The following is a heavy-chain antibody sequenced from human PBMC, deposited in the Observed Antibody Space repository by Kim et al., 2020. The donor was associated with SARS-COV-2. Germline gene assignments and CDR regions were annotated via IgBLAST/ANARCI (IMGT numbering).Heavy chain of an antibody. V-gene: IGHV4-31*03. D-gene: IGHD2-2*01. CDR1: GGSISSGGYY. CDR2: IYYSGST. J-gene: IGHJ5*02. Sequence: SETLSLTCTVSGGSISSGGYYWSWIRQHPGKGLEWIGYIYYSGSTYYNPSLKSRVTISVDTSKNQFSLKLSSVTAADTAVYYCASSNYCSSTSCYGRWFDPWGQGTLVTVSS. CDR3: ASSNYCSSTSCYGRWFDP.